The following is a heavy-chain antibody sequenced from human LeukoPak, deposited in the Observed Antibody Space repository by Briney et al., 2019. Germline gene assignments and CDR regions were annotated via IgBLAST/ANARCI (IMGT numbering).Heavy chain of an antibody. D-gene: IGHD3-10*01. Sequence: PGGSLRLSCAASGFTVSSNYMSWVRQAPGKGLEWVSAISGSGGSTYYADSVKGRFTISRDNSKNTLYLQMNSLRAEDTAVYYCAKDGQSVGFDAFDIWGQGTMVTVSS. V-gene: IGHV3-23*01. CDR2: ISGSGGST. J-gene: IGHJ3*02. CDR1: GFTVSSNY. CDR3: AKDGQSVGFDAFDI.